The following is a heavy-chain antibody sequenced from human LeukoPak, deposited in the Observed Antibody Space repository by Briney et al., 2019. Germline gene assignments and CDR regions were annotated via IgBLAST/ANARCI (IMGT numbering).Heavy chain of an antibody. CDR3: AKDSGNYPYFFDY. CDR2: ISSSGNTT. V-gene: IGHV3-11*01. CDR1: GFTFSDNY. D-gene: IGHD1-26*01. Sequence: PGGSLRLSCAASGFTFSDNYMSWIRQAPGKGLEWVSYISSSGNTTYNADSVKGRFSITRDNAKNSLYLQMNSLRAEDTAVYYCAKDSGNYPYFFDYWGQGTLVTVSS. J-gene: IGHJ4*02.